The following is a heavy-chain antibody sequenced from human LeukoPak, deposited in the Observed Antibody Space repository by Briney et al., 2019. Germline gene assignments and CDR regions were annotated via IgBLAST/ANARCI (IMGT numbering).Heavy chain of an antibody. Sequence: GGSLRLSCVASGFPFSSYGLGWVRQAPGKGLDWVSTIRTSAGSTYYADSVKGRFSISRDNSKNTLYLQMDSLRAEDTAVYYCAKYYNGSGSYPLNFDYWGQGTLVSVSS. D-gene: IGHD3-10*01. CDR1: GFPFSSYG. CDR3: AKYYNGSGSYPLNFDY. J-gene: IGHJ4*02. V-gene: IGHV3-23*01. CDR2: IRTSAGST.